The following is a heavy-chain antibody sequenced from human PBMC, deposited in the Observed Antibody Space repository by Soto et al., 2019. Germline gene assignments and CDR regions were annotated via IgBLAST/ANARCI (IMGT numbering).Heavy chain of an antibody. Sequence: ASVKVSCKASGYTFTSYAMHWVRQAPGQRLEWMGWIIAVNGKPNYAQKFQGRVTITADKSTSTAYMELSGLRSKDTAVYYCAFGATLPSYYFDSWGQGTLVTVSS. CDR3: AFGATLPSYYFDS. J-gene: IGHJ4*02. CDR2: IIAVNGKP. D-gene: IGHD1-26*01. CDR1: GYTFTSYA. V-gene: IGHV1-3*01.